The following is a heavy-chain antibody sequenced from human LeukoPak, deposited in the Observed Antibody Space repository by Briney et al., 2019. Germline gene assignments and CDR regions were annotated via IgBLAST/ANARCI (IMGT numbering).Heavy chain of an antibody. CDR1: GFTFNGHW. CDR3: AKDPFRGYSGYDSRFWYFDY. D-gene: IGHD5-12*01. V-gene: IGHV3-30*02. Sequence: GGSLRLSCEASGFTFNGHWMHWVRQAPGKGLEWVAFIRYDGSNKYYADSVKGRFTISRDNSKNTLYLQMNSLRAEDTAVYYCAKDPFRGYSGYDSRFWYFDYWGQGTLVTVSS. J-gene: IGHJ4*02. CDR2: IRYDGSNK.